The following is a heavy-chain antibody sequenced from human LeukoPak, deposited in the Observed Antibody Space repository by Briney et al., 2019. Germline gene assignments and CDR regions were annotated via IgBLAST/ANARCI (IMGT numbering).Heavy chain of an antibody. J-gene: IGHJ4*02. CDR2: INCNSGGT. D-gene: IGHD3-3*01. CDR1: GYTFTGYF. CDR3: ARDLTIVGGVTDPRIRGH. V-gene: IGHV1-2*02. Sequence: ASVKVSCKASGYTFTGYFMHWVRQAPGQGLEWMGWINCNSGGTKYPQKFQGRASMTRDTSINTAYLELSSLRSDDTAVYYCARDLTIVGGVTDPRIRGHWGQGTLVTVSS.